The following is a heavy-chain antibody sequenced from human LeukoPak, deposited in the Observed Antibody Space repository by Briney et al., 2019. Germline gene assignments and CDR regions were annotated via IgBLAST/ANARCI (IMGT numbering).Heavy chain of an antibody. CDR2: ISAYNGNT. Sequence: WASVKVSCKASGYTFTSYGIDWVRQAPGQGLEWTGWISAYNGNTNYAQKLQGRVTMTTDTSTSTAYMELRSLRSDDTAVYYCARDPYYDILTGRPFDPWGQGTLVTVSS. V-gene: IGHV1-18*01. J-gene: IGHJ5*02. D-gene: IGHD3-9*01. CDR3: ARDPYYDILTGRPFDP. CDR1: GYTFTSYG.